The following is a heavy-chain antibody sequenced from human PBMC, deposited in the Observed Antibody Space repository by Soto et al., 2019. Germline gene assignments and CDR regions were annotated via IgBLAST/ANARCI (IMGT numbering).Heavy chain of an antibody. D-gene: IGHD6-19*01. V-gene: IGHV3-48*02. CDR1: GFTFSSYS. CDR3: AREVVRQWLVCGMDV. J-gene: IGHJ6*02. Sequence: GGSLRLSCAASGFTFSSYSMNWVRQAPGKGLEWVSYISSSSSTIYYADSVKGRFTISRDNAKNSLYLQMNSLRDEDTAVYYCAREVVRQWLVCGMDVWGQGTTVTVSS. CDR2: ISSSSSTI.